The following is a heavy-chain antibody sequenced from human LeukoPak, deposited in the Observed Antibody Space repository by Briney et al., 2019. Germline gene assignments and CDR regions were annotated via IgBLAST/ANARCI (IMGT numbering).Heavy chain of an antibody. Sequence: SETLSLTCTVSGGSISSSSYYWGWIRPPPGKGLEWIGSIYYSGSTYYNPSLKSRVTISVDTSKNQFSLKLSSVTAADTAVYYCARLGSYKTYYYDSSGYYYYFDYWGQGTLVTVSS. V-gene: IGHV4-39*01. D-gene: IGHD3-22*01. J-gene: IGHJ4*02. CDR1: GGSISSSSYY. CDR2: IYYSGST. CDR3: ARLGSYKTYYYDSSGYYYYFDY.